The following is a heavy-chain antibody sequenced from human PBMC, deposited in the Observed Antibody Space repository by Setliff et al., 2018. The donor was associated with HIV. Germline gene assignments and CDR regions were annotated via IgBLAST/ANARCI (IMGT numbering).Heavy chain of an antibody. Sequence: TGGSLRLSCAASGFNFAAYAMSWVRQAPGKGLEWVSAISGSGGSTYYADSVKGRFTISRDNSKNTLYLQMNSLRPEDTAIYYCARDPIKARPDYFDYWGQGTLVTVSS. D-gene: IGHD1-1*01. CDR2: ISGSGGST. CDR3: ARDPIKARPDYFDY. CDR1: GFNFAAYA. J-gene: IGHJ4*02. V-gene: IGHV3-23*01.